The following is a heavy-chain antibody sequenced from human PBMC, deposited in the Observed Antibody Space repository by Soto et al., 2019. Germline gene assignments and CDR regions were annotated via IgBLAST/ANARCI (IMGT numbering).Heavy chain of an antibody. CDR2: IYHSGST. CDR3: ASDYYDSSGYSYFDY. CDR1: GGSISSSNW. V-gene: IGHV4-4*02. J-gene: IGHJ4*02. D-gene: IGHD3-22*01. Sequence: TLSLTCAASGGSISSSNWWSWVRQPPGKGLEWIGEIYHSGSTNYNPSLKSRVTISVDKSKNQFSLKLSSVTAADTAVYYCASDYYDSSGYSYFDYWGQGTLVTVSS.